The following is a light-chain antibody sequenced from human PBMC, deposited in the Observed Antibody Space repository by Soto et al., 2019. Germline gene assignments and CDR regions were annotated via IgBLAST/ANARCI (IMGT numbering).Light chain of an antibody. CDR3: EHLNRYPLS. Sequence: IKLTQTPSFLAAYLKGGVPITCLASQGIANYFAWYQQKPGKAPKLLIYAASTLQSGVPSRFSGSRSGTDFALTMRSLQPEDSATYICEHLNRYPLSLGGGTKVDI. CDR1: QGIANY. V-gene: IGKV1-9*01. CDR2: AAS. J-gene: IGKJ4*01.